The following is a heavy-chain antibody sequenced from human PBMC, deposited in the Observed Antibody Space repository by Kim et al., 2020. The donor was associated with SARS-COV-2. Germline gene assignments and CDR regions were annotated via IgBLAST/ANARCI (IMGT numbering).Heavy chain of an antibody. J-gene: IGHJ4*02. V-gene: IGHV4-59*01. CDR2: IYYSGST. CDR3: ARGDRGVIGPFDF. Sequence: SETLSLTCTVSGYSISSYYWSWIRQPPGKGLEWIGYIYYSGSTNYNPSLKSRVTISVDTSKNQFSLKLNSVTAADTAVYYCARGDRGVIGPFDFWGQGTLVTVSS. CDR1: GYSISSYY. D-gene: IGHD3-10*01.